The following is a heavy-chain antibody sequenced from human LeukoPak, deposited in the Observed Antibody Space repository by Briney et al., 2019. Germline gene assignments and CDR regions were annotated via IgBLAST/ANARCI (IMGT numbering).Heavy chain of an antibody. CDR1: GGTFSSYA. CDR2: INQILGIA. Sequence: ASVKLSCKASGGTFSSYAISWVRQAPGQGLEWMGNINQILGIAYYAQKFQGRVTMTADKSTSTAYLELSSLRAEDTAVYYCARPAAIGNKYFGMDVWGAGTT. D-gene: IGHD2-2*01. V-gene: IGHV1-69*04. CDR3: ARPAAIGNKYFGMDV. J-gene: IGHJ6*02.